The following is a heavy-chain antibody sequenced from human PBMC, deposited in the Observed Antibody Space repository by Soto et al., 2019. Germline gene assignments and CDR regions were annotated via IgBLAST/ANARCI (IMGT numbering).Heavy chain of an antibody. J-gene: IGHJ4*02. V-gene: IGHV4-30-4*01. CDR2: IYYSGNT. Sequence: SATQSLSYSVSGGYTSGDNDWSWIRQPPGKGLEWIGHIYYSGNTDYNPSLKSRLAISIDTSKNQFSLKLSSVTAADTAVYFCAREGGESSDGLYYFDSWGQGSLVTVSS. D-gene: IGHD3-16*01. CDR3: AREGGESSDGLYYFDS. CDR1: GGYTSGDND.